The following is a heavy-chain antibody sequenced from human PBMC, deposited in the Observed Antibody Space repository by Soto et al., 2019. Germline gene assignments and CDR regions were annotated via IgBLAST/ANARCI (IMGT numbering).Heavy chain of an antibody. CDR1: GGSISSSSYY. V-gene: IGHV4-39*07. Sequence: SETLSLTCTVSGGSISSSSYYWGWIRQPPGKGLEWIGSIYYSGSTYYNPSLKNRVTISIDTSKNQFSLKLSSVTAADTAVYYCARGKVMVRGVQNYYYYYGMDVWGQGTTVTVSS. D-gene: IGHD3-10*01. J-gene: IGHJ6*02. CDR2: IYYSGST. CDR3: ARGKVMVRGVQNYYYYYGMDV.